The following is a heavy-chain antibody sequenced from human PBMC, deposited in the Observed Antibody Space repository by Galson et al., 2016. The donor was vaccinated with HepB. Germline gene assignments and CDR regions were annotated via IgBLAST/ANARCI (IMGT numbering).Heavy chain of an antibody. D-gene: IGHD3-22*01. Sequence: SLRLSCAASGFTFTNYWMSWVRQAPGKGLEWVANIKPDGSEKYYVDSVKGRFAISRDNAKNSLYLQMNSLRPEDTAVYYCSSAAYHYGSNGYYFAYWGQGTLVTVSS. J-gene: IGHJ4*02. V-gene: IGHV3-7*05. CDR2: IKPDGSEK. CDR3: SSAAYHYGSNGYYFAY. CDR1: GFTFTNYW.